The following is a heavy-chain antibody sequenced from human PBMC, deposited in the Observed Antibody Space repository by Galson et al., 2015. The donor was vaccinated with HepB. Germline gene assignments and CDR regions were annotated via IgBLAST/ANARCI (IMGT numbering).Heavy chain of an antibody. CDR2: IKQDGSEK. Sequence: SLRLSCAASGFTFSSYWMSWVRQAPGKGLEWVANIKQDGSEKYYVDSVKGRFTISRDNAKNSLYLQMNSLRAEDTAVYYCARDEYCSSTSCHRPGPYYYYGMDVWGQGTTVTVSS. CDR3: ARDEYCSSTSCHRPGPYYYYGMDV. J-gene: IGHJ6*02. D-gene: IGHD2-2*01. CDR1: GFTFSSYW. V-gene: IGHV3-7*03.